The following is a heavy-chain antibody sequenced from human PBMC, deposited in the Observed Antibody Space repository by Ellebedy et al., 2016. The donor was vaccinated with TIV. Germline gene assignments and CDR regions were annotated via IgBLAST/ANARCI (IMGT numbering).Heavy chain of an antibody. D-gene: IGHD3-10*01. V-gene: IGHV4-39*01. CDR1: GGSVSSGSYY. Sequence: SETLSLTXTVSGGSVSSGSYYWGWIRQPPGKGLEWIGSIYYSGSTYYNPSLKSRVTISVDTSKNQFSLKLSSVTAADTAVYYCARLWPVGSGSYPPSFNDYWGQGTLVTVSS. J-gene: IGHJ4*02. CDR3: ARLWPVGSGSYPPSFNDY. CDR2: IYYSGST.